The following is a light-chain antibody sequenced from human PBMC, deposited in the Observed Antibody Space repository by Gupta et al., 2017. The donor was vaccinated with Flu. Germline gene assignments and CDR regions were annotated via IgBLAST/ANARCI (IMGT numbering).Light chain of an antibody. CDR1: SSDVGGYNY. Sequence: QSALTQPASVSGSPGQSITISCTGTSSDVGGYNYVSWYQQHPGKAPKLMSYEVSNRPSGVSTRFSGSKSGNTASLTISGLQAEDEADYYCSSYTSSSTLGVFGGGTKLTVL. V-gene: IGLV2-14*01. CDR2: EVS. J-gene: IGLJ3*02. CDR3: SSYTSSSTLGV.